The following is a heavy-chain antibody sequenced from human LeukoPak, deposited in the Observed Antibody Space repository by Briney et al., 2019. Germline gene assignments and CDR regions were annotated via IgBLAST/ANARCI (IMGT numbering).Heavy chain of an antibody. D-gene: IGHD6-6*01. CDR1: GGTFSSYA. V-gene: IGHV1-69*05. CDR2: IIPILGTA. J-gene: IGHJ6*03. CDR3: AREAARPYYYYYYMDV. Sequence: ASVKVSCKASGGTFSSYAISWVRQAPGQGLEWMGGIIPILGTANYAQKFQGRVTITTDESTSTAYMELSSLRSEDTAVYYCAREAARPYYYYYYMDVWGKGTTVTVSS.